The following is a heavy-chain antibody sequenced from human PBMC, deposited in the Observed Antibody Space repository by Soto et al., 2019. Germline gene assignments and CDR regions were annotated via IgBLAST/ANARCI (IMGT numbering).Heavy chain of an antibody. J-gene: IGHJ6*02. D-gene: IGHD3-3*01. CDR2: INAGNGNT. Sequence: GASVKVSCKASGYTFTSYAIHWVRQAPGQTLEWMGWINAGNGNTKYSEKFQGRVTITRDTSASTAYMELSSLISEDTAVYYCAKDFDYYYYAMDVWGQGTTVTVSS. V-gene: IGHV1-3*01. CDR3: AKDFDYYYYAMDV. CDR1: GYTFTSYA.